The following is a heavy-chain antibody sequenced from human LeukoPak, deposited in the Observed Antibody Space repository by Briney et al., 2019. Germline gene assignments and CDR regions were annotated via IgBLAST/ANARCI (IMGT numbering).Heavy chain of an antibody. V-gene: IGHV1-69*05. D-gene: IGHD3-22*01. Sequence: SVKVSCKASGGTFSSYAISWVRQAPGQGLEWMGGIIPIFGTANYAQKFQGRVTMTTDTSTSTGYLEVRSLRVDDTAVYYCARELRGTYYYESSGSDYWGQGTLVTVSS. CDR1: GGTFSSYA. CDR2: IIPIFGTA. J-gene: IGHJ4*02. CDR3: ARELRGTYYYESSGSDY.